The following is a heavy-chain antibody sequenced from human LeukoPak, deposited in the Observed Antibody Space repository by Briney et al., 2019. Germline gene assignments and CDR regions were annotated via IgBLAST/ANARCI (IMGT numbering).Heavy chain of an antibody. D-gene: IGHD5-24*01. J-gene: IGHJ4*02. Sequence: GGSLRLSCAASGFTFSSYAMSWVRQAPGKGLEWVSVISGSGGSTYYADSVKGRFTISRDNSKNTLYLQMNSLRAEDTAVYYCAKIGRRDGYNFDYWGQGTLVTVSS. CDR3: AKIGRRDGYNFDY. CDR2: ISGSGGST. V-gene: IGHV3-23*01. CDR1: GFTFSSYA.